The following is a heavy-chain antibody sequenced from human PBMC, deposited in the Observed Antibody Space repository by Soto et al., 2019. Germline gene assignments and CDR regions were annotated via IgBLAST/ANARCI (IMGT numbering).Heavy chain of an antibody. J-gene: IGHJ4*02. CDR1: GFTFSSYA. V-gene: IGHV3-23*01. Sequence: PGGSLSLSCAASGFTFSSYAMSWVRQAPGKGLEWVSAISGSSGSTYYADSVKGRFTISRDNSKNTLYLQMNSLRAEDTAVYYCASIWAAPADYWGQGTLVTVSS. CDR3: ASIWAAPADY. D-gene: IGHD6-25*01. CDR2: ISGSSGST.